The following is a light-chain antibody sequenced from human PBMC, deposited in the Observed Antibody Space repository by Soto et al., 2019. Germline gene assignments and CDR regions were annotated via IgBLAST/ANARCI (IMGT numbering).Light chain of an antibody. Sequence: QSALTQPASVSGSPGQSITISCTGTSSDVGGYNYVSWYQQHPGKPPKLMIYEVTNRPSGVSNRFSGSKSGNTASLTISGLQAEDEADYYCSSYTISSTLVFGGGTKLTLL. V-gene: IGLV2-14*01. CDR3: SSYTISSTLV. J-gene: IGLJ2*01. CDR2: EVT. CDR1: SSDVGGYNY.